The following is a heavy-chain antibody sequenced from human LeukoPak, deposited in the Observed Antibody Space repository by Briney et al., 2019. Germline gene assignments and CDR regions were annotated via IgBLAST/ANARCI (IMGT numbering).Heavy chain of an antibody. CDR2: IYYSGST. CDR1: GGSISSYY. Sequence: SETLSLACTVSGGSISSYYWSWIRQPPGKGLEWIGYIYYSGSTNYNPSLKSRVTISVDTSKNQFSLKLSSVTAADTAVYYCARLYSSGSSFDYWGQGTLVTVSS. CDR3: ARLYSSGSSFDY. V-gene: IGHV4-59*01. D-gene: IGHD6-19*01. J-gene: IGHJ4*02.